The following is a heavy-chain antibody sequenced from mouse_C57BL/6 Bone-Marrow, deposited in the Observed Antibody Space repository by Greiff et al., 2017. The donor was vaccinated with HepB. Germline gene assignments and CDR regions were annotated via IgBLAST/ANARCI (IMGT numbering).Heavy chain of an antibody. V-gene: IGHV5-12*01. CDR3: ARRARLLGGFAY. Sequence: EVQRVESGGGLVQPGGSLKLSCAASGFTFSDYYMYWVRQTPEKRLEWVAYISNGGGSTYYPDTVKGRFTISRDNAKNTLYLQMSRLKSEDTAMYYCARRARLLGGFAYWGQGTLVTVSA. D-gene: IGHD2-3*01. J-gene: IGHJ3*01. CDR2: ISNGGGST. CDR1: GFTFSDYY.